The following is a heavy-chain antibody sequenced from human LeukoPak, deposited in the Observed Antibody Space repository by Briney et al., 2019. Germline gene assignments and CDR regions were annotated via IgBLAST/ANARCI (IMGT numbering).Heavy chain of an antibody. CDR2: ISGSGYST. Sequence: GGSLRLSCAASGFTFSSYAMSWVRQAPGKGLVWVSAISGSGYSTDYADSVKGRFTIPRDNPRDTLYLQMNSLRAEDTAVYYCAKDLSLGMVYGAYYFDYWGQGTLVTVSS. D-gene: IGHD2-8*01. V-gene: IGHV3-23*01. J-gene: IGHJ4*02. CDR3: AKDLSLGMVYGAYYFDY. CDR1: GFTFSSYA.